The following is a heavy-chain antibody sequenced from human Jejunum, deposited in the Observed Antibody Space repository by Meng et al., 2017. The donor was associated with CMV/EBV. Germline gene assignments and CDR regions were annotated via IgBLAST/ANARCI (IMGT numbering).Heavy chain of an antibody. Sequence: CAASGFKFSNYAMGWVRQGSGKGLEWSKAIRANDGSTYYADSVKGRFTISRDNSNNILYLQMNSLRVEDTAVYYCAKVFASGTYCPGHWGQGILVTVSS. CDR2: IRANDGST. V-gene: IGHV3-23*01. CDR1: GFKFSNYA. D-gene: IGHD3-10*01. J-gene: IGHJ4*02. CDR3: AKVFASGTYCPGH.